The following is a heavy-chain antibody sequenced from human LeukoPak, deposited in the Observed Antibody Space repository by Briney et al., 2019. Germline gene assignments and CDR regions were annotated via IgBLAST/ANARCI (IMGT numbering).Heavy chain of an antibody. V-gene: IGHV3-11*01. D-gene: IGHD1-26*01. CDR2: ISSSGSTI. J-gene: IGHJ5*02. Sequence: GGSLRLSCAASGFTFSDYYMSWVRQAPGKGLEWVSYISSSGSTIYYADSVKGRFTISRDNSKNTLYLQMNSLRAEDTAVYYCAKGPLVGATKNWFDPWGQGTLVTVSS. CDR1: GFTFSDYY. CDR3: AKGPLVGATKNWFDP.